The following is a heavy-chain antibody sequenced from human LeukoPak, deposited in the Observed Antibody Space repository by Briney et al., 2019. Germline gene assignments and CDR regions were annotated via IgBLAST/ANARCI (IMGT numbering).Heavy chain of an antibody. CDR3: AKGGQQLAFDY. D-gene: IGHD6-13*01. CDR2: ISWNSGSI. CDR1: GFAFDDYA. Sequence: GGSLRLSCAASGFAFDDYAMHWVRQAPGKGLEWVSGISWNSGSIGYADSVKGRFTISRDNAKNSLYLQMNSLRAEDTALYYYAKGGQQLAFDYWGQGTLVTVSS. V-gene: IGHV3-9*01. J-gene: IGHJ4*02.